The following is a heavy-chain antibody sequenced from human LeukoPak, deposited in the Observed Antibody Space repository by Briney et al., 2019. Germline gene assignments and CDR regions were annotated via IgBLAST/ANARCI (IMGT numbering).Heavy chain of an antibody. CDR2: ISGSGLST. V-gene: IGHV3-23*01. J-gene: IGHJ4*02. CDR1: GFTFRSYA. CDR3: ARWAYYGSGSYDRYFDY. Sequence: GGSLRLSCAASGFTFRSYAMSWVRQAPGKGLEWVSGISGSGLSTYYADSVKGRFTISRDNSKNTLYMQMNSLRAEDTAVYYCARWAYYGSGSYDRYFDYWGQGTLVTVSS. D-gene: IGHD3-10*01.